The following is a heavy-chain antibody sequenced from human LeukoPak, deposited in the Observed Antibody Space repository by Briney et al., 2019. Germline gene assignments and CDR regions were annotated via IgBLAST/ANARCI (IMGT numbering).Heavy chain of an antibody. CDR3: AKDPGRWLWSXNXFDP. CDR2: ISGSGGST. Sequence: GGSLRLSCAASGFTFSSYAMSWVRQAPGKGLEWVSAISGSGGSTYYADSVKGRFTISRDNSKNTLYLQMNSLRAEDTAVYYCAKDPGRWLWSXNXFDPWGQGILVTVSS. D-gene: IGHD2-21*01. CDR1: GFTFSSYA. V-gene: IGHV3-23*01. J-gene: IGHJ5*02.